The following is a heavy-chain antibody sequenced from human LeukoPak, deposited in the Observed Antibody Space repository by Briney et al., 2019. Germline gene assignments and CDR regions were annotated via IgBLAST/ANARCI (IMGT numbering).Heavy chain of an antibody. CDR1: GGSNSSYY. D-gene: IGHD3-10*01. Sequence: PSETLSLICTVSGGSNSSYYWSWIRQPPGKGLEWIGYIYYSGSTNYNPSLKSRVTISVDTSKNQFSLKLSSVTAADTAVYYCARHGFRAGGSWIFDYWGQGALVTVSS. V-gene: IGHV4-59*08. J-gene: IGHJ4*02. CDR3: ARHGFRAGGSWIFDY. CDR2: IYYSGST.